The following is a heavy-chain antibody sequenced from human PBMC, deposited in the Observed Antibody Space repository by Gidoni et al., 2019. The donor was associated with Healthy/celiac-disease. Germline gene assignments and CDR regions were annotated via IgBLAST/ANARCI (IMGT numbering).Heavy chain of an antibody. D-gene: IGHD6-13*01. Sequence: QVQLGQSGAEEKKPGSSGTVSGKASGGTLSSYAISWVRQAPGQGFEWMGGIIPIFVPANYAQKFQGIVTITADESTSADYMELSSLGSEDTAVYYCARMVYSSSWYLPWFDPWGQGTLVTVSS. J-gene: IGHJ5*02. CDR2: IIPIFVPA. V-gene: IGHV1-69*01. CDR1: GGTLSSYA. CDR3: ARMVYSSSWYLPWFDP.